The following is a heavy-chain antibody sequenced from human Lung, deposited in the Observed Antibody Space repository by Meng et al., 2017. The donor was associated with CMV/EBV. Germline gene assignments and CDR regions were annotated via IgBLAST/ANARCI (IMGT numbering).Heavy chain of an antibody. V-gene: IGHV6-1*01. J-gene: IGHJ4*02. CDR3: ARGINGGCGD. CDR2: TYYRSKWYH. CDR1: GDIVSSNSAA. Sequence: QLPPSRPGLVNPSHTHSLSCAISGDIVSSNSAAWHWIRQSPSRGLDWLGRTYYRSKWYHEYAVSVKSRITISPDTPKNQFSLQLNSMTPEDTAVYYCARGINGGCGDWGQGTLVTVSS. D-gene: IGHD4-23*01.